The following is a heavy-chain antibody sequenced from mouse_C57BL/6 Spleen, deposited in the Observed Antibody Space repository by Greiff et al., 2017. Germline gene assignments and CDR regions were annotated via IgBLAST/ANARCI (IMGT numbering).Heavy chain of an antibody. D-gene: IGHD1-1*01. Sequence: QVQLQQPGAELVKPGASVKLSCKASGYTFTSYWMHWVKQRPGQGLEWIGMIHPNSGSTNYNEKFKSKATLTVDKSSSTAYMQLSSLTSEDSAVYYCARPPSNGRGYFDYWGQGTTLTVSS. CDR1: GYTFTSYW. V-gene: IGHV1-64*01. CDR2: IHPNSGST. CDR3: ARPPSNGRGYFDY. J-gene: IGHJ2*01.